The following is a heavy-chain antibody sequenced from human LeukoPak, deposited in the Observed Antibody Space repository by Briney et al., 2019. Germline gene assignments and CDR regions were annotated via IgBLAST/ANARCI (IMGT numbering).Heavy chain of an antibody. J-gene: IGHJ5*02. CDR1: GFTFSSSW. V-gene: IGHV3-7*01. D-gene: IGHD3-10*01. Sequence: PGGSLRLSCEAPGFTFSSSWMSWVRQGPGKGLEWVASINPDTSEIHYVDAVRGRFTISRDNAKNSLYLQMSSLTADDTALYYCVRSHHPGGWFDPWGQGTLVTVSS. CDR2: INPDTSEI. CDR3: VRSHHPGGWFDP.